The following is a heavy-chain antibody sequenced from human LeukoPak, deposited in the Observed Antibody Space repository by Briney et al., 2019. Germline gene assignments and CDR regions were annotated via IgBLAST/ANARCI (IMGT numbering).Heavy chain of an antibody. J-gene: IGHJ4*02. CDR2: INSDGSST. Sequence: GGSLRLSCAASGFTFSSYWMHWVRQAPGKGLVWVSRINSDGSSTIYADSVKGRFTISRDNAKNTLYLQMNSLRAEDTAVYYCARDPLGYDSSGYYDYWGQGTLVTVSS. V-gene: IGHV3-74*01. CDR1: GFTFSSYW. CDR3: ARDPLGYDSSGYYDY. D-gene: IGHD3-22*01.